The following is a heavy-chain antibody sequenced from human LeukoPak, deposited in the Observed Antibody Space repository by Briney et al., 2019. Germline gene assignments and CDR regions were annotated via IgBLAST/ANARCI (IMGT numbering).Heavy chain of an antibody. V-gene: IGHV5-51*01. D-gene: IGHD6-19*01. CDR3: ASTFWDSIAVAATVTDAFDI. J-gene: IGHJ3*02. CDR1: GYSFTSYW. Sequence: GESLKISCKGSGYSFTSYWIGWVRQMPGKGLEWMGIIYPGDSDTRYSPSFQGQVTISADKSISTAYLQWSRLKASDTAMYYCASTFWDSIAVAATVTDAFDIWGQGTMVTVSS. CDR2: IYPGDSDT.